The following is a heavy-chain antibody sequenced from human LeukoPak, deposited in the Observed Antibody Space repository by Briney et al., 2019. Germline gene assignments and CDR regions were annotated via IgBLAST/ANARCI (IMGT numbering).Heavy chain of an antibody. J-gene: IGHJ4*02. Sequence: PSETLSLTCTVSGGSISNYHWSWIRQPAGKGLEWIGQIHTSGSTNYNPSLKSRVTISVDTSKDQFSLKLTSVTAADTAVYYCARGGWYQDYWGQGTLVTVSS. CDR1: GGSISNYH. D-gene: IGHD2-15*01. CDR2: IHTSGST. CDR3: ARGGWYQDY. V-gene: IGHV4-4*07.